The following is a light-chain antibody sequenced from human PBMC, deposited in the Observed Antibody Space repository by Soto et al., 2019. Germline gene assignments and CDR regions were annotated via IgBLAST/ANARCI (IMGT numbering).Light chain of an antibody. CDR2: AAS. CDR1: QGISNY. V-gene: IGKV1-27*01. CDR3: QKYKSAPFT. J-gene: IGKJ3*01. Sequence: DIQRTKCPSSLSAAVGDRVAITCRASQGISNYLAWYQQKPGKVPKLLIYAASTLQSGVPSRFSGSGSGTDFTLTVSSLQPEDVATYYCQKYKSAPFTFGPGTKVDIK.